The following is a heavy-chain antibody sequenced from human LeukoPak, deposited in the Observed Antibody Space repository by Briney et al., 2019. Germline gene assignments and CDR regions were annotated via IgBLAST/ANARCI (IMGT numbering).Heavy chain of an antibody. J-gene: IGHJ4*02. CDR1: GFAFSSYS. CDR3: ARAGSSGYDSNLFDY. D-gene: IGHD5-12*01. Sequence: GGSLRLSCAASGFAFSSYSMNWVRQAPGKGLEWVSSISSSSSYIYYADSVKGRFTISRDNAKNSLYLQMNSLGAEDTAVYYCARAGSSGYDSNLFDYWGQGTLVTVSS. CDR2: ISSSSSYI. V-gene: IGHV3-21*01.